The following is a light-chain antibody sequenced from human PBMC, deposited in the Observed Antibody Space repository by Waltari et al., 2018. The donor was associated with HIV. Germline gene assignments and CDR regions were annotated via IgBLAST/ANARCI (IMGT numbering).Light chain of an antibody. CDR2: EFT. CDR1: SRDVGSSNL. V-gene: IGLV2-18*02. J-gene: IGLJ3*02. CDR3: SSFTSSSTVV. Sequence: QSALTQTPSVSRSSGKSVPIPCPGTSRDVGSSNLCSCYQQSPGTAPKLMVSEFTYRPSGVPERFSGSKSGNTASLTISGLQAEDEADYYCSSFTSSSTVVFGGGTKLTVL.